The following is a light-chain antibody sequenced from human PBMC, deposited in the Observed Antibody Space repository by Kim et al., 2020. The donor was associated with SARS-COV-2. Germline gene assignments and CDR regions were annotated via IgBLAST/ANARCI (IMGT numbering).Light chain of an antibody. CDR3: LQYTSHVLN. CDR2: SAS. CDR1: QGIGND. Sequence: DIQMTQSPSSLSASVGDRVTITCRASQGIGNDLTWYQQKPGQAPKRLIYSASNLQSGVPSRFSGSGSGTEFTLTISNLQPEDFVTYYCLQYTSHVLNFGGGTKVDIK. V-gene: IGKV1-17*02. J-gene: IGKJ4*01.